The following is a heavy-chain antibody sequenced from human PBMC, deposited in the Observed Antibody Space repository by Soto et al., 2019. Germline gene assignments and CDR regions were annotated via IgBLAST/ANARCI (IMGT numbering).Heavy chain of an antibody. CDR3: DRSRGREYQWFYYGMAV. CDR1: GDSIRNGDYY. Sequence: PSETLSLTCTVYGDSIRNGDYYWSWIHHTPGKGLEWIGSIYYSVTTHNNTSLKSPVSVSIDTSKNQFSLKLTSVTAADTAVYYCDRSRGREYQWFYYGMAVGGQETKVTGSS. CDR2: IYYSVTT. J-gene: IGHJ6*02. D-gene: IGHD2-8*01. V-gene: IGHV4-30-4*01.